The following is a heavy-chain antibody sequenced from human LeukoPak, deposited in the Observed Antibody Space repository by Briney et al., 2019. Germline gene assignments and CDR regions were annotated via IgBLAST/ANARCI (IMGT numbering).Heavy chain of an antibody. J-gene: IGHJ6*02. V-gene: IGHV3-66*01. D-gene: IGHD5-18*01. CDR3: ASYWIQLLYGMDV. CDR2: IYSGGST. Sequence: GGSLRLSCAASGFTVSSNYMSWVRQAPGKGLEWVSVIYSGGSTYYADSVKGRFTISRDNSKNTLYLQMNSLRAEDTAVYYRASYWIQLLYGMDVWGQGTTVTVSS. CDR1: GFTVSSNY.